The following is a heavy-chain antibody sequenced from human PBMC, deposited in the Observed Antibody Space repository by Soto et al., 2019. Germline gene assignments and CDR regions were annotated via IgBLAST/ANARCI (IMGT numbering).Heavy chain of an antibody. V-gene: IGHV3-23*01. Sequence: GGSLRLSCADSGFRFSSYSMSWVRQTPGKGLEWVAAITATGDRTYYADSVTGRFTISRDNSKKTHYLQMTSLRAEDTAMYYCATMDGYFEYWGQGTPVTVSS. J-gene: IGHJ4*02. CDR1: GFRFSSYS. CDR3: ATMDGYFEY. CDR2: ITATGDRT. D-gene: IGHD3-10*01.